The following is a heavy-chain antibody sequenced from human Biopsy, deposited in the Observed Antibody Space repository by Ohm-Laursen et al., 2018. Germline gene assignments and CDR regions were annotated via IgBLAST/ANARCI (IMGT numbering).Heavy chain of an antibody. D-gene: IGHD3-22*01. CDR2: IWSDGNNK. V-gene: IGHV3-33*01. CDR1: GFTFSRHG. Sequence: SLRLSCIASGFTFSRHGMHWVRQAPGKGLEWVAVIWSDGNNKYYADSVKGRFTISRDTSRNTLYMQMNSLRVEDTALYYCARDAEEFDSSGPRFDYWGQGTLVTVSS. CDR3: ARDAEEFDSSGPRFDY. J-gene: IGHJ4*02.